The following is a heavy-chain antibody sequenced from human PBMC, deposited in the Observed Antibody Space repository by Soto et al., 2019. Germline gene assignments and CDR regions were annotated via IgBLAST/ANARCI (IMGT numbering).Heavy chain of an antibody. CDR3: ARERSYGSGGICQYYYYTDV. CDR2: ISAYNGNT. Sequence: GLEWMGWISAYNGNTNYAQKLQGRVTMTTDTSTSTAYMELRSLRSDDTAVYYCARERSYGSGGICQYYYYTDVWGKGTTVTV. J-gene: IGHJ6*03. D-gene: IGHD2-15*01. V-gene: IGHV1-18*01.